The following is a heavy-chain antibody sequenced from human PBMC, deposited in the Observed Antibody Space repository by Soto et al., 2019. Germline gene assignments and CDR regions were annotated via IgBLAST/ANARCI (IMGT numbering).Heavy chain of an antibody. V-gene: IGHV1-69*13. CDR3: PSAPGSRLDTVGLCYFPRPLEY. J-gene: IGHJ4*02. Sequence: SVKVSCKASGGTFSSYAISWVQQAPEKGLEWMGGIIPIFGTANYAQKFQGRVAITADESTSPAYMELIDLRSEDPTVSSSPSAPGSRLDTVGLCYFPRPLEYLGQGTLVTGSS. D-gene: IGHD3-10*01. CDR2: IIPIFGTA. CDR1: GGTFSSYA.